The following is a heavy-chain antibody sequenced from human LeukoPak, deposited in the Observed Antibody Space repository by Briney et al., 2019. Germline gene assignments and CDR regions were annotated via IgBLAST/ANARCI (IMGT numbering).Heavy chain of an antibody. D-gene: IGHD3-10*01. CDR2: ISGSGSTR. CDR3: AKELSTVRDY. Sequence: ETLSLTCTVSGGSISSYYWSWIRQPPGKGLEWVSTISGSGSTRHSADFVKGRFTISRDNSKNTLYLQMNSLRAEDTAVYYCAKELSTVRDYWGQGTLVTVSS. V-gene: IGHV3-23*01. J-gene: IGHJ4*02. CDR1: GGSISSYY.